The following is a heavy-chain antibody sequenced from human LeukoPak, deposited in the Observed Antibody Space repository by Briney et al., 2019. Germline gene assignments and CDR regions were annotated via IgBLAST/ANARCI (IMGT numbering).Heavy chain of an antibody. Sequence: SETLSLTCAVYGGSFSGYYWSWIRQPPGKGLEWIGEINHGGSTNYNPSLKSRVTISVDTSKNQFSLKLSSVTAADTAVYHCARGGRRSVITVVVVAAKHWFDPWGQGTLVTVSS. CDR1: GGSFSGYY. CDR3: ARGGRRSVITVVVVAAKHWFDP. V-gene: IGHV4-34*01. D-gene: IGHD2-15*01. CDR2: INHGGST. J-gene: IGHJ5*02.